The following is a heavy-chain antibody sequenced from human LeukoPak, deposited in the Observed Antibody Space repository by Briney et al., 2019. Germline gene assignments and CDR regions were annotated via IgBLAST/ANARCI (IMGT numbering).Heavy chain of an antibody. D-gene: IGHD3-10*01. CDR2: INPNSGVT. Sequence: ASVKVSCKAFGYTFSSYYIHWVRQAPGQALEWLGWINPNSGVTSSPQKFQGRVSMARDTSISTVFMELNRLTSADTAIYYCANSMVQGGSILDYWGQGTVVTVSS. V-gene: IGHV1-2*02. CDR1: GYTFSSYY. CDR3: ANSMVQGGSILDY. J-gene: IGHJ4*02.